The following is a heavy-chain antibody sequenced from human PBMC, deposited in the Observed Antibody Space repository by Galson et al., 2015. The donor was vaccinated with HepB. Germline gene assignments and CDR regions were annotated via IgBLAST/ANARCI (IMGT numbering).Heavy chain of an antibody. CDR1: GYIFMRYT. Sequence: SVKVSCKAPGYIFMRYTINWVRQAPGQGPEWMGWSNSYNGDTRYAQKFQDRVTMTRDTSTGTAYMELTSLRYDDTAVYYCERGGMALVGGPSFDCWGQGTLVTVSS. J-gene: IGHJ4*02. CDR2: SNSYNGDT. D-gene: IGHD1-26*01. V-gene: IGHV1-18*01. CDR3: ERGGMALVGGPSFDC.